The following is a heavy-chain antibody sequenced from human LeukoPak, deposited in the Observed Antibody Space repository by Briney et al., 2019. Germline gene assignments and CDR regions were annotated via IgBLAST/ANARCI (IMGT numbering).Heavy chain of an antibody. Sequence: ASVKVSCTASGYTVTSYDINWVRQATGQGLEWMGWMNPNSGNTGYAQKFQGRVTMTRNTSISTAYMELSSLRSEDTAVYYCARGVIPDGSYGTGYWGQGTLVTVSS. J-gene: IGHJ4*02. CDR2: MNPNSGNT. V-gene: IGHV1-8*01. CDR3: ARGVIPDGSYGTGY. CDR1: GYTVTSYD. D-gene: IGHD1-26*01.